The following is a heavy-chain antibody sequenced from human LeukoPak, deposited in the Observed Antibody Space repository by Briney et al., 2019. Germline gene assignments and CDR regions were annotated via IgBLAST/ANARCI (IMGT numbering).Heavy chain of an antibody. Sequence: ASVKVSCKASGYTFTSYSLHWVRQAPGQGLEWMGMINPNRGNTNYAQNFQGRVTMTRDTSTSTVYMELSSLRYEDTAVYYCARAGSSWYPFHNWGQGTLVTVSS. V-gene: IGHV1-46*01. CDR1: GYTFTSYS. CDR3: ARAGSSWYPFHN. J-gene: IGHJ4*02. D-gene: IGHD3-10*01. CDR2: INPNRGNT.